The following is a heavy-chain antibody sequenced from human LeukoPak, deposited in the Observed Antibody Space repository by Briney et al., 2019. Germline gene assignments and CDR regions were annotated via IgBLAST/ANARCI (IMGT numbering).Heavy chain of an antibody. CDR2: ITWDGGST. CDR1: GFTFDDYA. CDR3: IKGAKWSTWYYHLDY. D-gene: IGHD6-13*01. J-gene: IGHJ4*02. Sequence: QPGGSLTLSCAASGFTFDDYAMHWVRQAPGKGLEWVSLITWDGGSTYYADSVKGRFTISRDNSKSSLYLQMNSLRLEDTALYYCIKGAKWSTWYYHLDYWGQGTLVTVS. V-gene: IGHV3-43D*03.